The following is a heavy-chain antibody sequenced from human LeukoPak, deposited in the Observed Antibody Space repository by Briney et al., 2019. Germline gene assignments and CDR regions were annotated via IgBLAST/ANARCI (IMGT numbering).Heavy chain of an antibody. CDR1: GFTFSSYW. CDR3: AKLAHIVVVPAAMGPDY. V-gene: IGHV3-74*01. J-gene: IGHJ4*02. CDR2: INSDGSST. Sequence: GGSLRLSCAASGFTFSSYWMHWVRQAPGKGLVWVSRINSDGSSTSYADSVKGRFTISRDNAKNTLYLQMNSLRAEDTAVYYCAKLAHIVVVPAAMGPDYWGQGTLVTVSS. D-gene: IGHD2-2*01.